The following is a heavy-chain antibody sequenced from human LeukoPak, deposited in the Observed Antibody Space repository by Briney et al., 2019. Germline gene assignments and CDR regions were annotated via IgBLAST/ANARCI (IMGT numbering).Heavy chain of an antibody. J-gene: IGHJ1*01. Sequence: PRLPSPPPPPPSTPHPTHCVRHAPPPPPPHPPSLTRDGGTTYYASSVRGRFTISRDNSKNMLYLQMGSLRDEDMSVYYCARDEAGYSSEWGQGTLVTVSS. CDR3: ARDEAGYSSE. CDR2: LTRDGGTT. CDR1: PPPSTPHP. D-gene: IGHD6-19*01. V-gene: IGHV3-64*01.